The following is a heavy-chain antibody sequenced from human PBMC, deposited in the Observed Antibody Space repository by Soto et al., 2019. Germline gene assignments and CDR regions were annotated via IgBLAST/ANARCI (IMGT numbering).Heavy chain of an antibody. D-gene: IGHD4-17*01. CDR1: GFTFSSYA. Sequence: GLSLRLSSAASGFTFSSYAMRWVLQAPGKGLEWVSAISGSGGSTYYAASVTGMFTISRDDSKNTAYLQMNSLKNEDKAVYYCDSPNVCPDYDWYFDLWGRGTLVTVSS. CDR3: DSPNVCPDYDWYFDL. J-gene: IGHJ2*01. V-gene: IGHV3-23*01. CDR2: ISGSGGST.